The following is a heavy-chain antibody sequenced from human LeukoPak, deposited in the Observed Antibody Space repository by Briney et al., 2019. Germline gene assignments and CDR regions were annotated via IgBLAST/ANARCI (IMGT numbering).Heavy chain of an antibody. D-gene: IGHD1-26*01. Sequence: SETLSLTCSVSDGSINSYYWNWIRRPPGKGLEWTGYIYYNGNTNYSSSLKSRVTMSVDTSKNLFSLKVSSVTAADTAVYYCARGRSNYYGMDVWGQGTTVTVSS. CDR2: IYYNGNT. J-gene: IGHJ6*02. CDR1: DGSINSYY. V-gene: IGHV4-59*01. CDR3: ARGRSNYYGMDV.